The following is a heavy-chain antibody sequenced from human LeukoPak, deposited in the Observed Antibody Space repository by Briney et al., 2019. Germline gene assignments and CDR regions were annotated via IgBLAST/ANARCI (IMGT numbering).Heavy chain of an antibody. CDR2: ICGSDGSR. CDR3: AKDRGPYSGYDSFFDF. D-gene: IGHD5-12*01. Sequence: GGSLRLSCAASGFTFSTYAMSWVRQAPGKGLVWVSEICGSDGSRYYADSVKGRFTISRDNSKNTLYLQMNSLRGEDTAVYYCAKDRGPYSGYDSFFDFWGQGTLVTVSS. V-gene: IGHV3-23*01. J-gene: IGHJ4*02. CDR1: GFTFSTYA.